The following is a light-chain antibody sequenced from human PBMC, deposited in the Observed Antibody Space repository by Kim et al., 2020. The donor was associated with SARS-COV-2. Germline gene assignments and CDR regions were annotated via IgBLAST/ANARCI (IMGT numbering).Light chain of an antibody. Sequence: SSKLTCPLTSAHTIYAFAGHQQQPEKGPRYLMRVNSDGSHTVGDVVPDRFAGSSSGAERYLTISSHQSDDEADYYCQTVDTGIRVFGGGTQLTVL. J-gene: IGLJ3*02. V-gene: IGLV4-69*01. CDR2: VNSDGSH. CDR1: SAHTIYA. CDR3: QTVDTGIRV.